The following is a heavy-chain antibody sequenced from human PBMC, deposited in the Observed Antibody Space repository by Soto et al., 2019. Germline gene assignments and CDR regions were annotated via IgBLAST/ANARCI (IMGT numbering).Heavy chain of an antibody. CDR1: GGSISSSSYY. V-gene: IGHV4-39*01. J-gene: IGHJ4*02. Sequence: SETLSLTCTVSGGSISSSSYYWGWIRQPPGKGLEWIGSIYYSGSTYYNPSLKSRVTISVDTSKNQFSLKLSSVTAADTAVYYCARTANLKAFYSSSSEFDYWGQGTLVTVSS. D-gene: IGHD6-6*01. CDR3: ARTANLKAFYSSSSEFDY. CDR2: IYYSGST.